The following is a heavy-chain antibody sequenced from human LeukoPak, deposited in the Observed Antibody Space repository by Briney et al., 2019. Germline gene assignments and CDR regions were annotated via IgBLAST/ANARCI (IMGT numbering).Heavy chain of an antibody. CDR1: GGSIRSGSHY. D-gene: IGHD3-22*01. CDR3: AKRDDSGGNLVDL. V-gene: IGHV4-39*02. Sequence: SETLSLTCTVSGGSIRSGSHYWAWIRQPPGKGLEWIGSIYYSGSTYYNPSLENRVTISIDTSKNHFSLKLSSLSAADTSVYYCAKRDDSGGNLVDLWGQGALVTVS. CDR2: IYYSGST. J-gene: IGHJ4*02.